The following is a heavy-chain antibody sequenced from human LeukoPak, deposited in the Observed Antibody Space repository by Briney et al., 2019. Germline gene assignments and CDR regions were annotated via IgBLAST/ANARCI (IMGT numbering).Heavy chain of an antibody. Sequence: GESLKISCKGSGYSFTSYWIGWVRQMPGKGLEWMGRIDPSDSYTNYSPSFQGHVTISADKSISTAYLQWSSLKASDTAMYYCPSRSGYYANAFDIWGQGTLVTVSS. CDR2: IDPSDSYT. V-gene: IGHV5-10-1*01. CDR3: PSRSGYYANAFDI. D-gene: IGHD3-22*01. CDR1: GYSFTSYW. J-gene: IGHJ4*02.